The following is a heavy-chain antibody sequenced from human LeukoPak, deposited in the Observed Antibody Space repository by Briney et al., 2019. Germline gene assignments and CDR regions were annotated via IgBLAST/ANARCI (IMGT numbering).Heavy chain of an antibody. D-gene: IGHD1-14*01. CDR3: ARDVLAAGATGTFDI. V-gene: IGHV3-7*03. CDR1: GFTFGKYW. J-gene: IGHJ3*02. CDR2: IKQDGSEK. Sequence: GGSLRLSCVASGFTFGKYWMGWVRQAPGKGLEWVANIKQDGSEKYYVDSVKGRFTISRDNAKTSLYLQMNSLRAEDTAVYYCARDVLAAGATGTFDIWGQGTMVTVSS.